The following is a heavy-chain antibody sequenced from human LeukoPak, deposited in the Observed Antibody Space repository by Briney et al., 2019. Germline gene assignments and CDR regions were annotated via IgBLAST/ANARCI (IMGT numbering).Heavy chain of an antibody. Sequence: ASVKVSCKASVYTSTSYATHWVRQATGQRLAWMGWINAGNGNTKYSQKFHGSVTITRNTSANTAYRELSSLRSEVSAGYNCARDGGSWRYNDYWGQGTLVTVSS. J-gene: IGHJ4*02. D-gene: IGHD3-10*01. CDR1: VYTSTSYA. CDR2: INAGNGNT. V-gene: IGHV1-3*01. CDR3: ARDGGSWRYNDY.